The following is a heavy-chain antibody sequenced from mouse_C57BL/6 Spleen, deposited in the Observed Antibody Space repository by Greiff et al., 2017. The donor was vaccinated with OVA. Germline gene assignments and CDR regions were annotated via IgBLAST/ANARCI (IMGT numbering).Heavy chain of an antibody. Sequence: QVQLQQSGAELVMPGASVKLSCKASGYTFTSYWMHWVKQRPGQGLEWIGEIDPSDSYTNYNQKFKGKSTLTVDKSSSTAYMQLSSLTSEDSAVYYCARRGSFYWYFDVWGTGTTVTVSS. CDR1: GYTFTSYW. V-gene: IGHV1-69*01. CDR3: ARRGSFYWYFDV. J-gene: IGHJ1*03. CDR2: IDPSDSYT. D-gene: IGHD1-1*01.